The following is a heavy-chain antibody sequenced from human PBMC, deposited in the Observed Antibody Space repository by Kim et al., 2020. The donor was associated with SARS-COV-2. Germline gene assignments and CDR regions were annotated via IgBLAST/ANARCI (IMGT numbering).Heavy chain of an antibody. CDR3: ARDSVGYDILVGAADAFDI. Sequence: ASVKVSCKASGYTFTSYAMHWVRQAPGQRLEWMGWINAGNGNTKYSQKFQGRVTITRDTSASTAYMELSSLRSEDTAVYYCARDSVGYDILVGAADAFDIWGQGTMVTVSS. V-gene: IGHV1-3*01. D-gene: IGHD3-9*01. CDR2: INAGNGNT. J-gene: IGHJ3*02. CDR1: GYTFTSYA.